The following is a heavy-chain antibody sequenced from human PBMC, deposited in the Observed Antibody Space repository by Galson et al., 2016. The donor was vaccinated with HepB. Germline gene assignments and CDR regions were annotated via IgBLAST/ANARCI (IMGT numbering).Heavy chain of an antibody. CDR1: GFSLSSYG. Sequence: SLRLSCAASGFSLSSYGMQWVRQAPDKGLEWVAVLMHVGGEKDYGDSVKGRFTISRDDSKNTLHLQMNSLRGDDTAVYYCARGYYYAMDVWGQGTAVTVSS. CDR3: ARGYYYAMDV. V-gene: IGHV3-30-3*01. J-gene: IGHJ6*02. CDR2: LMHVGGEK.